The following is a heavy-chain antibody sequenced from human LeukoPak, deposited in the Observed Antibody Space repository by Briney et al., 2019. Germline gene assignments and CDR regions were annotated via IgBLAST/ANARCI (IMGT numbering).Heavy chain of an antibody. V-gene: IGHV1-69*13. CDR1: GGTFSSYA. CDR3: ARAPVKGPPDY. CDR2: IMSMFGTA. J-gene: IGHJ4*02. Sequence: ASVKVSCKASGGTFSSYALTWVRQAPGQGLEWMGGIMSMFGTAKYAQKFQGRVTITADESTSTAYMELSSLRSEDTAVYYCARAPVKGPPDYWGQGTLVTVSS.